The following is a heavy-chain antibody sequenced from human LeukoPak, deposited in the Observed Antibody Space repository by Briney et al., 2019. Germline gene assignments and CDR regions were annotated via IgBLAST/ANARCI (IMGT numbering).Heavy chain of an antibody. V-gene: IGHV1-18*04. CDR2: ISIYNGNT. Sequence: ASVKVSCKASGYTLSSYGVNWVRQAPGQGLEWMGWISIYNGNTEYAQILQGRVTMATDTSTSTVYMELTSLRSDDTAVYYCASNPRGDSWTFDYWGQGTLDTVSS. J-gene: IGHJ4*02. D-gene: IGHD2-21*02. CDR1: GYTLSSYG. CDR3: ASNPRGDSWTFDY.